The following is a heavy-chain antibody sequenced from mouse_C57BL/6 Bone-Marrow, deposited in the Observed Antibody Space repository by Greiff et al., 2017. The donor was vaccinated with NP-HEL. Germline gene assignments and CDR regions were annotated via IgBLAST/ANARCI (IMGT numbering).Heavy chain of an antibody. J-gene: IGHJ2*01. CDR2: IYPGDGDT. CDR3: ARWEVLRPDY. V-gene: IGHV1-82*01. Sequence: QVQLKESGPELVKPGASVKISCKASGYAFSSSWMNWVKQRPGKGLERIGRIYPGDGDTNYNGKFKGKATLTADKSSSTAYMQLSSLTSEDSAVYFCARWEVLRPDYWGQGTTLTVSS. CDR1: GYAFSSSW. D-gene: IGHD1-2*01.